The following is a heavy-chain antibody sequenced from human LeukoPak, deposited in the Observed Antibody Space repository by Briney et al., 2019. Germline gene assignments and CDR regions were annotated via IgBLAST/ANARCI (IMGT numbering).Heavy chain of an antibody. V-gene: IGHV4-34*01. CDR3: ARDYTPNNYYYYMDV. J-gene: IGHJ6*03. CDR2: INHSGST. D-gene: IGHD3-10*01. CDR1: GGSFSGYY. Sequence: SETLSLTCAVYGGSFSGYYWSWIRQPPGKGLEWIGEINHSGSTNYNPSLKSRVTISVDTSKNQFSLKLSSVTAADTAVYYCARDYTPNNYYYYMDVWGKGTTVTISS.